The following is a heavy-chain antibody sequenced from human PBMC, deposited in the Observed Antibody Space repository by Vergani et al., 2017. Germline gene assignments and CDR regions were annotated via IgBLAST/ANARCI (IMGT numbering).Heavy chain of an antibody. J-gene: IGHJ4*02. Sequence: EVQLVESGGGLVQPGGSLRLSCATSGFIFSSYWMHWVRQAPGKGLEWVAAIKEDGREKQYVESVKGRFTISRDNAKKSLYLQMNSLRGEDTAVYYCARGNSLGSYWGQGTLVTVSS. D-gene: IGHD1-7*01. V-gene: IGHV3-7*01. CDR1: GFIFSSYW. CDR2: IKEDGREK. CDR3: ARGNSLGSY.